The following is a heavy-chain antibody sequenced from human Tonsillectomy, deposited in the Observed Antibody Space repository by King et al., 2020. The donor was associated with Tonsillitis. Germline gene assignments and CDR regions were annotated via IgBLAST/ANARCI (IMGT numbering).Heavy chain of an antibody. J-gene: IGHJ4*02. D-gene: IGHD1-26*01. CDR2: ITVGNGNT. Sequence: QLVQSGAEVKKPGASVKVSCKASGYTFTTYAIHWVRQAPGQRLEWMGWITVGNGNTKYSQKFQDRVTITRDTSASTAYMELSSLRSEDTAVYYCGRDRTGTYERDFDYWGQGTLVTVSS. V-gene: IGHV1-3*01. CDR1: GYTFTTYA. CDR3: GRDRTGTYERDFDY.